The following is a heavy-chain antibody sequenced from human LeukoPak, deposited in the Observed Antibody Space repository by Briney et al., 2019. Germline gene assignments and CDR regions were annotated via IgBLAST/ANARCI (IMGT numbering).Heavy chain of an antibody. CDR2: IYHSGST. D-gene: IGHD5-18*01. CDR3: ARGGYSYGSDY. CDR1: GYSISSGYY. J-gene: IGHJ4*02. Sequence: PSETLSLTCTVSGYSISSGYYWGWIRQPPGKGLEWIGSIYHSGSTYYNPSLKSRVTISVDTSKNQFPLKLSSVTAADTAVYYCARGGYSYGSDYWGQGTLVTVSS. V-gene: IGHV4-38-2*02.